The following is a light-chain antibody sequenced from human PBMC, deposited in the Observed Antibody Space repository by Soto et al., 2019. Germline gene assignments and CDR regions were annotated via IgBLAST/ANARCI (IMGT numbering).Light chain of an antibody. CDR3: QQYYDWPRT. CDR1: QNINNN. CDR2: GAS. Sequence: EVLMTQSPATLSVSPGERASLSCRASQNINNNLAWYQLNPGQAPRLLIYGASTRATGIPFMFSGSGSGTEFTLTFSSLLSEDFAVYYCQQYYDWPRTFGQGTKVEIK. J-gene: IGKJ1*01. V-gene: IGKV3-15*01.